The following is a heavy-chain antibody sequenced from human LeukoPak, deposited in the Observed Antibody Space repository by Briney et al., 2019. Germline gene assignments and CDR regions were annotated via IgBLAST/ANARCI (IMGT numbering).Heavy chain of an antibody. Sequence: PGGSLRLSCAASGFTVSFNYMRWVRQAPGKGLQWVANIKTDGSEKYYVDSVKGRFTISRDNAKNSLYLQMNSLRAEDTAVYYCATYSSLNRREFQYWGQGTLLTVSS. D-gene: IGHD3-22*01. J-gene: IGHJ1*01. V-gene: IGHV3-7*01. CDR2: IKTDGSEK. CDR3: ATYSSLNRREFQY. CDR1: GFTVSFNY.